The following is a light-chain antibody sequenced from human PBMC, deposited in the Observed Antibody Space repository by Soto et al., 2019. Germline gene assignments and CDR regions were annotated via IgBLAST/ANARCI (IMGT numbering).Light chain of an antibody. CDR2: DAS. Sequence: DIPMTQSPSTLSASVGDRVIITCRASQGISTWVAWYQQKPGKAPQLLINDASSLQSGVPSRFSGSGSETEFSLTISSLQPEDFATYYCQQCSSYPFTFGQGTKLEIQ. CDR1: QGISTW. V-gene: IGKV1-5*01. CDR3: QQCSSYPFT. J-gene: IGKJ2*01.